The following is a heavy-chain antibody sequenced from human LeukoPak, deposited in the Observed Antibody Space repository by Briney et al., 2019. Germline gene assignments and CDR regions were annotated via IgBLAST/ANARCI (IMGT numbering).Heavy chain of an antibody. CDR1: GYDFSIYT. CDR2: MNTNTGKA. Sequence: GASVKVSCKPSGYDFSIYTLNWVRQVPGQGPEWMGWMNTNTGKATYAQDFRGRFVFSFDSSVSTAYLEITSLKAADTAVYYCAREEGGLDVRGQGTTVIVSS. J-gene: IGHJ6*02. V-gene: IGHV7-4-1*02. CDR3: AREEGGLDV.